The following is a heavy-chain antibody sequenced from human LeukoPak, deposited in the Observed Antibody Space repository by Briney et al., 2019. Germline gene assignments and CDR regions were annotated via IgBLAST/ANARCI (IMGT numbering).Heavy chain of an antibody. CDR2: ISSSSSST. CDR3: ASVVPPAYYGAGNYFWGTCYFDY. CDR1: GFTVSSNY. Sequence: GGSLRLSCAASGFTVSSNYMSWVRQAPGKGLEWVSAISSSSSSTYYADAVKGRITISRDNSKNTLYLLKNSMTADETAVYYGASVVPPAYYGAGNYFWGTCYFDYWGQGTLVTVSS. D-gene: IGHD3-10*01. J-gene: IGHJ4*02. V-gene: IGHV3-23*01.